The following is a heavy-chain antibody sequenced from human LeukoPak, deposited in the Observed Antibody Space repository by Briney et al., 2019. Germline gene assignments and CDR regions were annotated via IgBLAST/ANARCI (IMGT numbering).Heavy chain of an antibody. D-gene: IGHD3-16*02. Sequence: PGGSLRLSCAASGFTFSDYYMSWIRQAPGKGLEWVSYISSSGSTIYYADSVKGRFTISRDNAKNSLYLQMNSLRAEDTAVYYCARYPGITFGGVILNNWFDPWGQGTLVTVSS. CDR2: ISSSGSTI. V-gene: IGHV3-11*01. CDR1: GFTFSDYY. J-gene: IGHJ5*02. CDR3: ARYPGITFGGVILNNWFDP.